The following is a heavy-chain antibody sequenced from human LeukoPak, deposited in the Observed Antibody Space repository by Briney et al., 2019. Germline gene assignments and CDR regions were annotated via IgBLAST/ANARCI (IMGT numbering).Heavy chain of an antibody. CDR1: GYTFTSYG. CDR2: IIPIFGTA. J-gene: IGHJ4*02. Sequence: ASVKVSCKASGYTFTSYGISWVRQAPGQGLEWMGGIIPIFGTANYAQKFQGRVTITTDESTSTAYMELSSLRSEDTAVYYCARDGGNARADYWGQGTLVTVSS. D-gene: IGHD4-23*01. V-gene: IGHV1-69*05. CDR3: ARDGGNARADY.